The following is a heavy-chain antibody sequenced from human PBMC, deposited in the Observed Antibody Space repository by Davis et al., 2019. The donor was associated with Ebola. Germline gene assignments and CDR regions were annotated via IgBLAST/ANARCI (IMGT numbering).Heavy chain of an antibody. CDR3: AKARGPILEWLYDY. D-gene: IGHD3-3*01. V-gene: IGHV3-7*01. J-gene: IGHJ4*02. CDR2: IDEDGSKK. Sequence: GESLKISCAASGFTVSSNYMNWVRRAPGKGLEWVAEIDEDGSKKDYVDSVKGRFTISRDNAKNSLYLQMNSLRVEDTAVYYCAKARGPILEWLYDYWGQGTLVTVSS. CDR1: GFTVSSNY.